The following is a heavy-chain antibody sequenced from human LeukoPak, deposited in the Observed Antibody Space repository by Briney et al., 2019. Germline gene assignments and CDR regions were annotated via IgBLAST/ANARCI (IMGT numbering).Heavy chain of an antibody. Sequence: ASVKVSCKASGYTFTGYYMHWVRQAPGQGLEWMGWINPNSGGTNYAQKFQGRVTMTRDTSISTAYMELSRLRSDDTAVYYCARTRCNWNYVYPAYWGQGTLVTVSS. CDR3: ARTRCNWNYVYPAY. CDR2: INPNSGGT. J-gene: IGHJ4*02. D-gene: IGHD1-7*01. CDR1: GYTFTGYY. V-gene: IGHV1-2*02.